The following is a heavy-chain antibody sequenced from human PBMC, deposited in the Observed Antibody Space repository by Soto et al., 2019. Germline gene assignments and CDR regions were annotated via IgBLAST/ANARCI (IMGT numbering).Heavy chain of an antibody. V-gene: IGHV3-33*01. D-gene: IGHD3-16*01. CDR1: GFTFSSYG. CDR2: IWYDGSNK. J-gene: IGHJ6*02. CDR3: VRPRPSGENYGMDV. Sequence: PGGSLRLSCAASGFTFSSYGMHWVRQAPGKGLEWVAVIWYDGSNKYYAGSVKGRFTISRDNSKNTLYLQIDGLRAEDTAVYYCVRPRPSGENYGMDVWGQGTTVTVSS.